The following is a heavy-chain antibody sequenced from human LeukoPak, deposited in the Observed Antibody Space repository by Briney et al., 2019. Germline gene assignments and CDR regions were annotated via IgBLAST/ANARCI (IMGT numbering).Heavy chain of an antibody. V-gene: IGHV1-3*01. D-gene: IGHD1-26*01. CDR3: ARDSGGSYFSFLFDY. Sequence: ASVKVSCKASGYTFTSYAMHWVRQAPGQRLEWMGWINAGNGNTKYSQKFQGRVTITRDTSASTAYMELSSLRSEDTAVYYCARDSGGSYFSFLFDYWGQGTLVTVSS. CDR1: GYTFTSYA. J-gene: IGHJ4*02. CDR2: INAGNGNT.